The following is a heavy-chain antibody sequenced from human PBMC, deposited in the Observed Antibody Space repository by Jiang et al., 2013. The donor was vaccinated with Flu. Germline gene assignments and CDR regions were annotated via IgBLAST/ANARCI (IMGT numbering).Heavy chain of an antibody. CDR1: GYSFTSYW. D-gene: IGHD1-26*01. CDR3: ARAGIVGVVDI. CDR2: VYPGDSET. J-gene: IGHJ3*02. V-gene: IGHV5-51*01. Sequence: ESLKISCKGSGYSFTSYWIGWVRQMPGKGLDWMGIVYPGDSETRYSPSFQGQVTISADKSINTAYLQWSSLKASDTAIYYCARAGIVGVVDIWGQGTMVTVSS.